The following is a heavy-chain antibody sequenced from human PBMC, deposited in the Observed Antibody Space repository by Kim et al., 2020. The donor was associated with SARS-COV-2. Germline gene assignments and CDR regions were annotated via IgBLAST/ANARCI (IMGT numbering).Heavy chain of an antibody. Sequence: VKGRFTISRDNSKNTLYLQMNSLRAEDTAVYYCAKEGAFLTGYYQTFFDYWGQGTLVTVSS. J-gene: IGHJ4*02. V-gene: IGHV3-23*01. D-gene: IGHD3-9*01. CDR3: AKEGAFLTGYYQTFFDY.